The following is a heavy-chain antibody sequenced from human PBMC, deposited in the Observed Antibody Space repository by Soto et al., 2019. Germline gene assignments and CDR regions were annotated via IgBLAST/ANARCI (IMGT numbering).Heavy chain of an antibody. V-gene: IGHV3-33*01. CDR3: ARDFGHYGSGSYIPYYYYGMDV. Sequence: QVQLVESGGGVVQPGRSLRLSCAASGFTFSSYGMHWVRQAPGKGLEWVAVIWYDGSNKYYADSVKGRFTISRDNSKNTLYLQMNSLRAEDTAVHYCARDFGHYGSGSYIPYYYYGMDVWGQGTTVTVSS. CDR2: IWYDGSNK. D-gene: IGHD3-10*01. CDR1: GFTFSSYG. J-gene: IGHJ6*02.